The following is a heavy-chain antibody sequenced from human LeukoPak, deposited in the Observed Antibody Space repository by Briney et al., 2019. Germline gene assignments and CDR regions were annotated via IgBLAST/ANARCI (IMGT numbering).Heavy chain of an antibody. J-gene: IGHJ4*02. V-gene: IGHV1-18*04. CDR1: GYTFSNYG. CDR3: ARHSGSGWQALGY. CDR2: TSYNGNT. D-gene: IGHD6-19*01. Sequence: ASVKVSCKASGYTFSNYGISWVRQAPGLGLEWMGWTSYNGNTNYAQKFQDRVTMTTDTSTTTAYMELRGLESDDTAVYYCARHSGSGWQALGYWGQGNLVTVSS.